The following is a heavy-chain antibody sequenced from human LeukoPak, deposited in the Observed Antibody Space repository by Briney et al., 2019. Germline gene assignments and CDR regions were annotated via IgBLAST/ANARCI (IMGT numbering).Heavy chain of an antibody. Sequence: SETLSLTCAVSGDSISNSNWWSWVRQPPGKGLEWIGYIFHTGSTDYNPSLKSRVTISVDKSKNQFSLRLISVTAADTAVYFCARVRVIDWGSSYFDYWGQGNLVTVSS. CDR3: ARVRVIDWGSSYFDY. V-gene: IGHV4-4*02. D-gene: IGHD3-9*01. CDR2: IFHTGST. CDR1: GDSISNSNW. J-gene: IGHJ4*02.